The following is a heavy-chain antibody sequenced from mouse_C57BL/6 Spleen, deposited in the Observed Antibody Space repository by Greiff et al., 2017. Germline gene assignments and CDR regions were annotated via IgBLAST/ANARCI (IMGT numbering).Heavy chain of an antibody. V-gene: IGHV1-82*01. CDR1: GYAFSSSW. CDR3: ARQKYYGSYWYFDD. D-gene: IGHD1-1*01. J-gene: IGHJ1*03. CDR2: IYPGDGDT. Sequence: VQLQQSGPELVKPGASVKISCKASGYAFSSSWMNWVKQRPGKGLEWIGRIYPGDGDTNYNGKFKGKATLTAAKSSSTAYMQLSSLTSEDSAVYFCARQKYYGSYWYFDDWGTGTTVTVSS.